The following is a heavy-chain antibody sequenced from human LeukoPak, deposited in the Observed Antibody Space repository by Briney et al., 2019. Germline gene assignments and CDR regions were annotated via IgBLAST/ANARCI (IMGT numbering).Heavy chain of an antibody. V-gene: IGHV3-21*01. D-gene: IGHD3-10*01. Sequence: GGSLRLSCAASGFTFSSYSMNWVRQAPGKGLEWVSSISSSSSCIYYADSVKGRFTISRDNAKNSLYLQMNSLRAEDTAVYYCARDSGDGSGSFDYWGQGTLVTVSS. CDR3: ARDSGDGSGSFDY. J-gene: IGHJ4*02. CDR1: GFTFSSYS. CDR2: ISSSSSCI.